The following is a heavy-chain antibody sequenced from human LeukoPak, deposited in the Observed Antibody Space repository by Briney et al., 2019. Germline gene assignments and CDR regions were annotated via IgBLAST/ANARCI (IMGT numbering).Heavy chain of an antibody. Sequence: PSETLSLTCTVSGDSIRNFYWNWVRQPPGKGLEWIGYIYHSGNTNFNPSLKRRLTMSIDTSKNQFSLRLTSVNAADTAVYYCARGNYGSGSYYVVDFDSWGQGTLVTVSS. CDR3: ARGNYGSGSYYVVDFDS. CDR2: IYHSGNT. J-gene: IGHJ4*02. D-gene: IGHD3-10*01. CDR1: GDSIRNFY. V-gene: IGHV4-59*01.